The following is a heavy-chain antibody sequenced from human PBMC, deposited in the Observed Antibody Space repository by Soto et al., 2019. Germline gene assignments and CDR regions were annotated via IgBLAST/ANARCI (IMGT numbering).Heavy chain of an antibody. V-gene: IGHV3-23*01. CDR1: AFTLSVYA. D-gene: IGHD2-21*02. J-gene: IGHJ6*02. CDR3: ASLGVGDWANYYYYYGMDV. Sequence: GGTLRLSCAATAFTLSVYATTCVRQAPGKRLQSVSALTANGCSTYSADTVKGRFTLSRDKSKNTLFLQMNSLRAEDTAVYYCASLGVGDWANYYYYYGMDVWGQVTTVTVSS. CDR2: LTANGCST.